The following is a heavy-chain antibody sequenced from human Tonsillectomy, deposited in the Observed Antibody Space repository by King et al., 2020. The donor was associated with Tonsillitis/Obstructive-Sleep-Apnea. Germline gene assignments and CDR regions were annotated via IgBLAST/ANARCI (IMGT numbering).Heavy chain of an antibody. CDR2: INVDESNK. CDR3: ARSPITIFGVVTLHFDY. D-gene: IGHD3-3*01. J-gene: IGHJ4*02. V-gene: IGHV3-74*01. CDR1: GFTFGSYW. Sequence: VQRGESGGGLVQPGGSLRLSCAASGFTFGSYWMHWVRHAPGKGLMWFSRINVDESNKNYADSVKGRFTISRDNAKKTVYLQMNSLRVEDTAGYYCARSPITIFGVVTLHFDYWGQGTLVTVSS.